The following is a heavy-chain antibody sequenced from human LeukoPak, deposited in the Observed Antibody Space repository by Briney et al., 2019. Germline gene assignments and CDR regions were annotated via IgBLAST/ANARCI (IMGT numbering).Heavy chain of an antibody. D-gene: IGHD2-2*01. J-gene: IGHJ6*03. CDR2: ISWNSVSI. CDR3: ARGEYQLLWPSPYYYYYMDV. V-gene: IGHV3-9*01. Sequence: GGSLRLSCSASGFTFEDYGMYWVRQAPGKGLEWLSGISWNSVSIDYADSVKGRFTISRDNAKNTLYLQMSSLRAEDTAVYFCARGEYQLLWPSPYYYYYMDVWGKGTTVTISS. CDR1: GFTFEDYG.